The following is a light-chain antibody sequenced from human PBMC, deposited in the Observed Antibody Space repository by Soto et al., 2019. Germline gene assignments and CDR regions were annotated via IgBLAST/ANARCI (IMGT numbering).Light chain of an antibody. V-gene: IGKV3-15*01. CDR1: QSVSSD. Sequence: EIVMTQSPATLSVSPGERATLSCRASQSVSSDLAWYQQKPGQAPRLLIYGASTRATNIPARFSGSGSGTEFTLTISSLQSEDFAVYCCQQDYNLPLYRFGQGTDLETK. CDR3: QQDYNLPLYR. CDR2: GAS. J-gene: IGKJ2*03.